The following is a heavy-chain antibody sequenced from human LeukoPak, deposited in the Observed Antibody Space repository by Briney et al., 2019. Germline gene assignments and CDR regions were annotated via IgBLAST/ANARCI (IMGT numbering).Heavy chain of an antibody. D-gene: IGHD6-25*01. J-gene: IGHJ4*02. CDR1: GFSFSSYN. CDR2: ISGNSDSI. Sequence: PGGPLRLSCAASGFSFSSYNMNWVRQAPGRGLEWVSSISGNSDSIYYANSVRGRFTISRDNAKNSLFLQMTSLRAEDTAVYYCASLAVGYSSAFFDYWGQGTLVAVSS. CDR3: ASLAVGYSSAFFDY. V-gene: IGHV3-21*06.